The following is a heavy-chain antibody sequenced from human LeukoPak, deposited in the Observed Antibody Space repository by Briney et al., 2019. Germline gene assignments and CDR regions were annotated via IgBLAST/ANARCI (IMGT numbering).Heavy chain of an antibody. D-gene: IGHD5-18*01. J-gene: IGHJ4*02. CDR3: ARATTYSYPKGGFDY. CDR1: GGFISGYY. V-gene: IGHV4-59*01. Sequence: SETLSLTCAVSGGFISGYYWNWIRQSPGQGLEWIGYIYDSESANYNPSLKSRVTISVDTSKDQFSLKLTSVTAADPAVYYCARATTYSYPKGGFDYWGQGTLVTVSS. CDR2: IYDSESA.